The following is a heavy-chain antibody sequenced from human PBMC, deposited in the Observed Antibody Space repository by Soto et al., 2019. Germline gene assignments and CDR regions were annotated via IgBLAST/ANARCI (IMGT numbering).Heavy chain of an antibody. J-gene: IGHJ4*02. D-gene: IGHD2-21*02. V-gene: IGHV3-23*01. CDR1: GFTFGSYP. Sequence: PGGSLRLSCVASGFTFGSYPMSWVRQAPGKGLEWVSSISASGSNTYYADSVKGRFTISRDNSKNTLYLQMNSLRAEDTAIYYCAKRLGDYYFDYWGQGTLVTVSS. CDR2: ISASGSNT. CDR3: AKRLGDYYFDY.